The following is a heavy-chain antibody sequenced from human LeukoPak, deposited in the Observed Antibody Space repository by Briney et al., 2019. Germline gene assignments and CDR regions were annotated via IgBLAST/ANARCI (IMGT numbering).Heavy chain of an antibody. CDR2: IYYSGST. CDR1: GGSISSYY. Sequence: SETLSLTCTVSGGSISSYYWSWIRQPPGKGLEWIGYIYYSGSTNYNPSLKSRVTISVDTSKNQFSLKLSSVTAADTAVYYCATVRWWPSWFDPWGQGTLVTVSS. V-gene: IGHV4-59*08. CDR3: ATVRWWPSWFDP. J-gene: IGHJ5*02. D-gene: IGHD2-15*01.